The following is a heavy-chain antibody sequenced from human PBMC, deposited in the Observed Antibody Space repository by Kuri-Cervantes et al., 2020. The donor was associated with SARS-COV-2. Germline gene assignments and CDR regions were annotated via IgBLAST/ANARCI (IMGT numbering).Heavy chain of an antibody. V-gene: IGHV3-23*01. J-gene: IGHJ3*02. CDR3: AKLGHSSTDAFDI. CDR2: ISGSGGST. CDR1: GFTFSSYS. D-gene: IGHD4-11*01. Sequence: GGSLRLSCAASGFTFSSYSMSWVRQAPGKGLEWVSAISGSGGSTYYADSVKGRFTISRDNPKNTLYLQMNSLRAEDTAVYYCAKLGHSSTDAFDIWGQGTMVTVSS.